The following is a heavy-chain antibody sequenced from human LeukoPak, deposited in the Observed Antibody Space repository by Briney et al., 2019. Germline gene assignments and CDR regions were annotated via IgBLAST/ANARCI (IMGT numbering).Heavy chain of an antibody. CDR2: IKQDGSEK. D-gene: IGHD3-10*01. V-gene: IGHV3-7*01. J-gene: IGHJ4*02. CDR1: GFTFSSYW. CDR3: ARYGSGSSLDY. Sequence: SGGSLRLSCAASGFTFSSYWMNWVRQAPGKGLEWVANIKQDGSEKYYVDSVKGRFTISRDSAKNSLYLQMNSLRAEDTAVYYCARYGSGSSLDYWGQGTLVTVSS.